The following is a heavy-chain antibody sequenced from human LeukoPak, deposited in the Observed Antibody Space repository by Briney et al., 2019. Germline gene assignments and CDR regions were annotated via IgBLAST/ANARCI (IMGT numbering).Heavy chain of an antibody. D-gene: IGHD2-15*01. CDR2: IRYDGSNK. J-gene: IGHJ6*03. V-gene: IGHV3-30*02. Sequence: PGGSLRLSCGASGFTFSSYGMHWVRQAPGKGLEWVAFIRYDGSNKYYADSVKGRFTISRDNSKNTVYLQMSSLRAADTAVYYCARDYCSGGSCYHYYYYYYMDVWGKGTTVTVSS. CDR3: ARDYCSGGSCYHYYYYYYMDV. CDR1: GFTFSSYG.